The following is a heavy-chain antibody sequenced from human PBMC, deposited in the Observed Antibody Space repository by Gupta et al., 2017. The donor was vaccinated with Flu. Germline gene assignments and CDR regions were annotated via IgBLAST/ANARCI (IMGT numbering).Heavy chain of an antibody. Sequence: QAQLQESGPGLVKPSETLSLPCSVSGGSISSNYWSWLRQPPGKGLEWIGYIYYSGTTRYNPSLKSRVSISMDTSRNQFSLNLRSVTAADTALYYCAREACSGNRCYSAFDSWGQGALVTVSS. CDR2: IYYSGTT. J-gene: IGHJ4*02. D-gene: IGHD2-15*01. CDR3: AREACSGNRCYSAFDS. V-gene: IGHV4-59*01. CDR1: GGSISSNY.